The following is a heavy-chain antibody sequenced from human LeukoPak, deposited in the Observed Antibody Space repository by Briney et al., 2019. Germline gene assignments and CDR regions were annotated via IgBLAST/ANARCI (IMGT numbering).Heavy chain of an antibody. Sequence: SETLSLTCTVSGGSISSSSYYWSWIRQPPGKGLEWIGEINHSGSTNYNPSLKSRVTISVDTSKNQFSLKLSSVTAADTAVYYCARGLEVWGQGTLVTVSS. J-gene: IGHJ4*02. V-gene: IGHV4-39*07. CDR3: ARGLEV. CDR2: INHSGST. CDR1: GGSISSSSYY.